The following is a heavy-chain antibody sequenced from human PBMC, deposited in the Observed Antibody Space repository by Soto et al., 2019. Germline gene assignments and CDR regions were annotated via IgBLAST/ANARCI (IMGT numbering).Heavy chain of an antibody. Sequence: PGGSLRLSCAASGFTFSSYAMHWVRQAPGKGLEWVAVISYDGSNKYYADSVKGRFTISRDNSKNTLYLQMNSLRAEDTAVYYCASDPLRGSSGWLFHYWGQGTLVTVSS. CDR3: ASDPLRGSSGWLFHY. J-gene: IGHJ4*02. V-gene: IGHV3-30-3*01. CDR1: GFTFSSYA. CDR2: ISYDGSNK. D-gene: IGHD6-19*01.